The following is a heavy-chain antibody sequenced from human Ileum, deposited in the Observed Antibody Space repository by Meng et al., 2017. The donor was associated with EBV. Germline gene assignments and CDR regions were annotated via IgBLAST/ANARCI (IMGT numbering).Heavy chain of an antibody. V-gene: IGHV4-4*02. Sequence: HVRRQESGPGLVKPSGTLSLTCAVSGGSISSSNWWNWVRQPPGKGLEWIGEIYYSGSTIYNPSLKSRVTISVDKSKNLFSLKLSSVTAADTAVYYCARGYGSGRDYFDYWGQGTLVTVSS. J-gene: IGHJ4*02. CDR3: ARGYGSGRDYFDY. CDR1: GGSISSSNW. D-gene: IGHD3-10*01. CDR2: IYYSGST.